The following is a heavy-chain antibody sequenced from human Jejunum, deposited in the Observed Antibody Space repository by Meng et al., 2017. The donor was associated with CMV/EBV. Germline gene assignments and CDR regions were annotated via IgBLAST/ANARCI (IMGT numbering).Heavy chain of an antibody. V-gene: IGHV3-53*01. CDR3: ARGSGYYYY. J-gene: IGHJ4*02. CDR1: GFTVSDDY. D-gene: IGHD3-10*01. CDR2: IFSNAST. Sequence: VLPAESGGSMSQPGGSLRLSCEVSGFTVSDDYMTWVCQAPGKGLEWVSLIFSNASTYYADSVKGRFTISRDNSKNTLYLQMISLRVEDTAVYYCARGSGYYYYWGQGTLVTVSS.